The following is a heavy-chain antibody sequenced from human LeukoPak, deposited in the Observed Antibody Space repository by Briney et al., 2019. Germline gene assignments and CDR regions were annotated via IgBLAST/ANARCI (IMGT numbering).Heavy chain of an antibody. J-gene: IGHJ6*03. D-gene: IGHD6-6*01. CDR3: ARAEGIPARPAPGYYYMDV. Sequence: PGGSLRLSCAASGFIFSGSAMHWVRQAPGKGLEWVSYISSSGSTIYYADSVKGRFTISRDNSKNTLYLQMNSLRAEDTAVYYCARAEGIPARPAPGYYYMDVWGKGTTVTVSS. CDR2: ISSSGSTI. CDR1: GFIFSGSA. V-gene: IGHV3-48*01.